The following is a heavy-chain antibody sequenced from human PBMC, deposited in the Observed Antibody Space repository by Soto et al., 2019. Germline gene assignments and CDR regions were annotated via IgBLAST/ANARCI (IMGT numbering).Heavy chain of an antibody. CDR2: VSHSGST. D-gene: IGHD2-8*01. V-gene: IGHV4-59*12. Sequence: SETLSLTCTVSGDSITSSYSWSWIRQPPGRGLEWIGYVSHSGSTRYNASLQSRVTMSVDTSKNQFSLKLNSVTAADTAVYFCAREYCANDVCFQPDYWGQGTLVNVSS. J-gene: IGHJ4*02. CDR1: GDSITSSYS. CDR3: AREYCANDVCFQPDY.